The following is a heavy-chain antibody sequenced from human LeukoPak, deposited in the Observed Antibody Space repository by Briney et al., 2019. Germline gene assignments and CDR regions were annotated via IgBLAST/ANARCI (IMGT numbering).Heavy chain of an antibody. J-gene: IGHJ3*02. V-gene: IGHV3-66*01. CDR3: AREGLGWLQSVGAFDI. D-gene: IGHD5-24*01. CDR2: IYSGGST. Sequence: GGSLRLSCAASGFTVSSNYMSWVRQAPGKGLEWVSVIYSGGSTYYADSVKGRFTISRDNSKNTLYLQMNSLRAEDTAVYYCAREGLGWLQSVGAFDIWGQGTMVTVSS. CDR1: GFTVSSNY.